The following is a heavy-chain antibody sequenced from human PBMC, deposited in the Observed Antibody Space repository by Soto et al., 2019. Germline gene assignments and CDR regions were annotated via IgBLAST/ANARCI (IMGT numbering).Heavy chain of an antibody. CDR3: AKVLGQLLYAYYYYGMDV. J-gene: IGHJ6*02. CDR2: ISGSGDNT. CDR1: GFTFSTYA. Sequence: EMQLLESGGGLVQPGGSLRLSCAASGFTFSTYAMSWVRQAPGRGLEWVSGISGSGDNTYYAGSVKGRFTISRDNSKNTRYLKMNNLRAEDTAVYDCAKVLGQLLYAYYYYGMDVWGQGTTVTVSS. V-gene: IGHV3-23*01. D-gene: IGHD2-2*02.